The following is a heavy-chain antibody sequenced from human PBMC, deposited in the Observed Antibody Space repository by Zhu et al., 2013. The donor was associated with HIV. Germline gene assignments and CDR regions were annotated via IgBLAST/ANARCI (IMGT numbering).Heavy chain of an antibody. CDR2: ISAYNGNT. CDR1: GYTFTSYG. Sequence: QVQLVQSGAEVKKPGASVKVSCKASGYTFTSYGISWVRQAPGQGLEWMGWISAYNGNTNYAQKLQGRVTMTTDTSTSTAYMELRSLRSDDTAVYYCARDKEEIAVAGLTYYYYYGMDVWGQGNRRSPSP. V-gene: IGHV1-18*04. J-gene: IGHJ6*02. CDR3: ARDKEEIAVAGLTYYYYYGMDV. D-gene: IGHD6-19*01.